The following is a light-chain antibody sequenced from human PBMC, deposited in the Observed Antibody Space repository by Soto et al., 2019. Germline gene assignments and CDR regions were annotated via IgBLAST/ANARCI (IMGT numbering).Light chain of an antibody. CDR2: EGS. CDR1: SSDVGSYNL. CDR3: CSYAGSSTHVV. Sequence: ALTQPASVSGSPGQSITISCTGTSSDVGSYNLVSWYQQHPGKAPKLMIYEGSKRPSGVSNRFSGSKSGNTASLTISGLQAEDEADYYCCSYAGSSTHVVFGGGTTLTVL. V-gene: IGLV2-23*01. J-gene: IGLJ2*01.